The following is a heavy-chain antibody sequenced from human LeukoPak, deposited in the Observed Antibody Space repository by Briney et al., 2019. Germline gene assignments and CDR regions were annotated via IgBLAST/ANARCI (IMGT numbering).Heavy chain of an antibody. Sequence: GASVKVSCKASGYTFTIYGISWVRQAPGQGLEWMGWISAYNGNTNYAQKLQGRVTMTTDTSTSTAYMELRSLRSDDTAVYYCARDLFPDITMIVVDAFDIWGQGTMVTVSS. J-gene: IGHJ3*02. D-gene: IGHD3-22*01. V-gene: IGHV1-18*01. CDR2: ISAYNGNT. CDR1: GYTFTIYG. CDR3: ARDLFPDITMIVVDAFDI.